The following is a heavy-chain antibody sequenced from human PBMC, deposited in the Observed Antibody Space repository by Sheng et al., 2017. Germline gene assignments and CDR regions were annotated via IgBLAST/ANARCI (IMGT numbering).Heavy chain of an antibody. J-gene: IGHJ4*02. CDR2: ISYDGSNK. Sequence: QVQLVESGGGVVQPGRSLRLSCAASGFTFSSYGMHWVRQAPGKGLEWVAVISYDGSNKYYADSVKGRFTISRDNSKNTLYLQMNSLRAEDTAVYYCAKEKDYGSGSYYHATPFDYWGQGTLVTVSS. CDR3: AKEKDYGSGSYYHATPFDY. D-gene: IGHD3-10*01. CDR1: GFTFSSYG. V-gene: IGHV3-30*18.